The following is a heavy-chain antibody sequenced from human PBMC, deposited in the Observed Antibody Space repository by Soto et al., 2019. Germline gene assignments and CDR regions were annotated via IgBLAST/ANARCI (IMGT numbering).Heavy chain of an antibody. CDR3: AREGGLRLGELSAFAY. CDR1: GYTFTSYD. Sequence: QVQLVQSGAEVKKPGASVKVSCKASGYTFTSYDINWVRQATGQGLEWMGWMNPNSGNTGYAQKFQGRVTLTRNTSRSTADMELSSLRAEDTAVYYCAREGGLRLGELSAFAYWGQGTLVTASS. J-gene: IGHJ4*02. V-gene: IGHV1-8*01. D-gene: IGHD3-16*02. CDR2: MNPNSGNT.